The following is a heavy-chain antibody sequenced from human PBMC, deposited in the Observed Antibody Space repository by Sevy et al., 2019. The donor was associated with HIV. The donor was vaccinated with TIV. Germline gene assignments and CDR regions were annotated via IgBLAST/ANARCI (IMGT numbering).Heavy chain of an antibody. D-gene: IGHD3-16*01. Sequence: GGSLRLSCAGSGFTFSDYRMHWVRQAPGKGLEWVAVISYDGRNNKYNADSVKGRFTISRDNSKNTVYLQMNSLRAEDTAIYYCARDRGEILSSAFDYWGQGTLVTVSS. J-gene: IGHJ4*02. CDR3: ARDRGEILSSAFDY. CDR1: GFTFSDYR. CDR2: ISYDGRNNK. V-gene: IGHV3-30*04.